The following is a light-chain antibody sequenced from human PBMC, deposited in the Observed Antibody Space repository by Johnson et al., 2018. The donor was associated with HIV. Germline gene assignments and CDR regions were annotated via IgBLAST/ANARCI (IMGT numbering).Light chain of an antibody. Sequence: QSVLTQPPSVSAAPGQKVTISCSGSSSNIGSHYVSWYQQVPGTAPRLVIYDTIKRHSGIPDRFSGSKSGTSATLGIAGLQTWDEADYFCGTRDTSLSAGGGFGTGTKVTVL. CDR3: GTRDTSLSAGGG. CDR2: DTI. CDR1: SSNIGSHY. J-gene: IGLJ1*01. V-gene: IGLV1-51*01.